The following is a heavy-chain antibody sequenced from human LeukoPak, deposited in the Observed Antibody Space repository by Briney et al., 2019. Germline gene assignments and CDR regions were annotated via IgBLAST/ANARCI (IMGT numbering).Heavy chain of an antibody. CDR1: GFTFSSYS. V-gene: IGHV3-21*01. CDR3: ARDHPSRGSGYDGGFDY. J-gene: IGHJ4*02. CDR2: ISSSSSYI. D-gene: IGHD3-22*01. Sequence: GGSLRLSCAASGFTFSSYSMNWVRQAPGRGLEWVSSISSSSSYIYYADSVKGRFTISRDNAKNSLYLQMNSLRAEDTAVYYCARDHPSRGSGYDGGFDYWGQGTLVTVSS.